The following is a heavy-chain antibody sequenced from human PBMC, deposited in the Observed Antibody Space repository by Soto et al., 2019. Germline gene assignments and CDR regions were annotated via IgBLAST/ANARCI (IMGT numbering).Heavy chain of an antibody. V-gene: IGHV1-3*01. Sequence: ASVKVSCKASGYTFTSYAMNWVRQAPGQRLEWMGWINAGNGNTKYSQKFQGRVTITRDTSASTAYMELNSLRAEDTAVYYCARATELGNGWYGGNYFDYWGQGTLVTVSS. CDR1: GYTFTSYA. D-gene: IGHD6-19*01. J-gene: IGHJ4*02. CDR3: ARATELGNGWYGGNYFDY. CDR2: INAGNGNT.